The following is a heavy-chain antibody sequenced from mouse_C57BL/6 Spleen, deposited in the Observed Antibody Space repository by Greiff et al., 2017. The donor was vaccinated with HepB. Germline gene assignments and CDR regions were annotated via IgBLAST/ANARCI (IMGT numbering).Heavy chain of an antibody. CDR1: GYTFTDYY. J-gene: IGHJ1*03. Sequence: VQLQQPGAELVKPGASVKLSCKASGYTFTDYYMNWVKQSHGKSLEWIGDINPNNGGTSYNQKFKGKATLTVDKSSSTAYMELRSLTSEDSAVYYCARGGSRGYFDVWGTGTTVTVSS. D-gene: IGHD1-1*01. V-gene: IGHV1-26*01. CDR3: ARGGSRGYFDV. CDR2: INPNNGGT.